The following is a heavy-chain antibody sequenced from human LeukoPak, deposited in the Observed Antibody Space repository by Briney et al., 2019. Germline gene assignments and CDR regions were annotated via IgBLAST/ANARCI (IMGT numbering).Heavy chain of an antibody. CDR1: GGSISSYY. D-gene: IGHD3-22*01. V-gene: IGHV4-4*07. Sequence: SETLSLTCTVSGGSISSYYWSWIRQPAGKGLEWIGRIYTSGSTNYNPSLKSRVTISVDTSKNQFSLKLSSVTAADTAVYFCARGPPTDYYDSSGFYYVFDYWGQGTLVTVSS. J-gene: IGHJ4*02. CDR2: IYTSGST. CDR3: ARGPPTDYYDSSGFYYVFDY.